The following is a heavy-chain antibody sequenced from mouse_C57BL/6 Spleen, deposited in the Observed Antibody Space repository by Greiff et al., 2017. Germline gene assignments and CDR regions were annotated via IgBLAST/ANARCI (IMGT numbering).Heavy chain of an antibody. CDR2: IYPGSGST. CDR1: GYTFTSYW. Sequence: QVQLQQPGAELVKPGASVKMSCKASGYTFTSYWITWVKQRPGQGLEWIGDIYPGSGSTNYNEKFKSKATLTVDTSSSTAYMQLSSLASEDSAVYYCARRTGTRAMDYWGQGTSVTVSS. J-gene: IGHJ4*01. V-gene: IGHV1-55*01. D-gene: IGHD4-1*01. CDR3: ARRTGTRAMDY.